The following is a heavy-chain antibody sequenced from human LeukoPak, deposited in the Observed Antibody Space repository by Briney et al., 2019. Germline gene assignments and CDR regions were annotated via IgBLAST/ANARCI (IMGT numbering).Heavy chain of an antibody. V-gene: IGHV1-18*01. Sequence: GASVKVSCKASGYTFTSYGISWVRQAPGQGLEWMGWISAYNGNTNYAQKLQGRVTMTTDTSTSTAFMELRSLRSDDTAVYYCARENVGAVHGYYYYMDVWGKGTTVTVSS. J-gene: IGHJ6*03. D-gene: IGHD1-26*01. CDR3: ARENVGAVHGYYYYMDV. CDR1: GYTFTSYG. CDR2: ISAYNGNT.